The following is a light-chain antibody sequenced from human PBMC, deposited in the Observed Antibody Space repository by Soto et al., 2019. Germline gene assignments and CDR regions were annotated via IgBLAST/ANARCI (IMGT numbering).Light chain of an antibody. CDR1: QDVISDY. CDR3: QQYGSSPLT. V-gene: IGKV3-20*01. J-gene: IGKJ4*01. Sequence: PGKRAALSCRASQDVISDYLTWYQLKPGQAPRLLIYGASSRATGIPDRFSGSGSGTDFTLTISRLEPEDFAVYYCQQYGSSPLTFGGGTKVEIK. CDR2: GAS.